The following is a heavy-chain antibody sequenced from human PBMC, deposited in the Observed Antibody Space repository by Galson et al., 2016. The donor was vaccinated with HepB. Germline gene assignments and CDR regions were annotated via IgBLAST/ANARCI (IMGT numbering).Heavy chain of an antibody. Sequence: SLRLSCAASGFTFTSNWMNWVRQAPGKGLEWVASINRDGDEKYYVDFVKGRFTISRDNAKNSLYWQMNSLRVEDTAVYYRARGTGMDGWGQGTTVTVSS. CDR3: ARGTGMDG. CDR1: GFTFTSNW. J-gene: IGHJ6*02. V-gene: IGHV3-7*01. CDR2: INRDGDEK.